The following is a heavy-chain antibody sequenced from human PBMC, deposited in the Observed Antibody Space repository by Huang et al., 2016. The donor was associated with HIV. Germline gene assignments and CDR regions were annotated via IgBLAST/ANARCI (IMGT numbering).Heavy chain of an antibody. CDR2: INPNSGGT. J-gene: IGHJ4*02. CDR3: ARDPAPYDFWSGYYTYYFDY. CDR1: GYTFTGYY. D-gene: IGHD3-3*01. V-gene: IGHV1-2*02. Sequence: QVQLVQSGAEVKKPGASVKVSCKASGYTFTGYYMHWVRQAPGQGLELMGWINPNSGGTNYAQKFQGRVTMTRDTSISTAYMELSRLRSDDTAVYYCARDPAPYDFWSGYYTYYFDYWGQGTLVTVSS.